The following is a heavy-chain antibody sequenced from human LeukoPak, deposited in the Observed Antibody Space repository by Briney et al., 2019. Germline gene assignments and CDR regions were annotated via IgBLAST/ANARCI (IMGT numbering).Heavy chain of an antibody. D-gene: IGHD3-22*01. Sequence: GGSLRLSCAASGFTFSSYAMHWVRQAPGKGLEWVAVRSYDGSNKYYADSVKGRFTISRDNSKNTLYLQMNSLRVEDTAVYYCARDPPPDYYDSSGYSYFDYWGQGTLVTVSS. CDR1: GFTFSSYA. CDR2: RSYDGSNK. CDR3: ARDPPPDYYDSSGYSYFDY. V-gene: IGHV3-30-3*01. J-gene: IGHJ4*02.